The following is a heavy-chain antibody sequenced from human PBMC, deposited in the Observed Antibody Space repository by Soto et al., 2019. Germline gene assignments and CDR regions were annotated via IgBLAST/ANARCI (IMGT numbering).Heavy chain of an antibody. D-gene: IGHD3-16*01. V-gene: IGHV1-69*06. Sequence: QVLLVQSGAEVKKPGSSVKVSCKLSGATFSSYAMSWVRQAPGQGLEWIGGIIPFFGTPNYAQKFQGRVTITADTSTATPYMALISLRPDETPVDYCARAKVVYTPHLVYWVQETLVTVPS. CDR1: GATFSSYA. J-gene: IGHJ4*02. CDR2: IIPFFGTP. CDR3: ARAKVVYTPHLVY.